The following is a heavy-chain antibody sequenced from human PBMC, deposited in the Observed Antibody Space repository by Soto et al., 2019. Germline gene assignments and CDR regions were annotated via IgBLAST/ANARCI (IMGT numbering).Heavy chain of an antibody. CDR2: IYHSGNT. V-gene: IGHV4-30-2*01. J-gene: IGHJ3*01. D-gene: IGHD3-9*01. CDR3: GRGGRLGDAFDV. CDR1: GGSISSGGYS. Sequence: QLQLQESGSGLVKPSQTLSLICSVSGGSISSGGYSWGWIRQPPGKGLEYIGYIYHSGNTYYNPSLKSRVTISLDMSKNQFSLKLTSVTAADTAVYFCGRGGRLGDAFDVWGQGTTVTVSS.